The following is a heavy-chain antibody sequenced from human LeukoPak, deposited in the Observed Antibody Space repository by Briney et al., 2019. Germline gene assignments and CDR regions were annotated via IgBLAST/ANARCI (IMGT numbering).Heavy chain of an antibody. CDR3: ARGRQELQFDY. CDR1: GGSFSGYY. D-gene: IGHD1-26*01. Sequence: SETLSLTCAVYGGSFSGYYWSWIRQPPGKGLEWIGEIYHSGSTNYNPSLKSRVTISVDKSKNQFPLKLSSVTAADTAVYYCARGRQELQFDYWGQGTLVTVSS. V-gene: IGHV4-34*01. CDR2: IYHSGST. J-gene: IGHJ4*02.